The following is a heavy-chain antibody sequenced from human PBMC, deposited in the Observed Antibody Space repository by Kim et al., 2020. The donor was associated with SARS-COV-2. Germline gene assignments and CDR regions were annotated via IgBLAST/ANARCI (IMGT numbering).Heavy chain of an antibody. V-gene: IGHV3-13*01. Sequence: PGSVKDRFTISRENAKNSLYLQMNSLRAGDTAVYYCARASSGRTYYGMDVWGQGTTVTVSS. J-gene: IGHJ6*02. CDR3: ARASSGRTYYGMDV. D-gene: IGHD6-19*01.